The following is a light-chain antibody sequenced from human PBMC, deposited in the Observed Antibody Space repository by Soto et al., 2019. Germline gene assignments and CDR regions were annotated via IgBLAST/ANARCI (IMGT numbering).Light chain of an antibody. CDR1: QSVGSY. CDR2: GAS. J-gene: IGKJ2*01. CDR3: QQYDSSPRT. V-gene: IGKV3-20*01. Sequence: EIVLTQSPGTLSLSPGERATLSCRAGQSVGSYLTWYQQKPGQAPRLLIYGASSRATGIPDRFSGSGSGTDFTLTITRLEPGDFAVYYCQQYDSSPRTFGQGTKLEIK.